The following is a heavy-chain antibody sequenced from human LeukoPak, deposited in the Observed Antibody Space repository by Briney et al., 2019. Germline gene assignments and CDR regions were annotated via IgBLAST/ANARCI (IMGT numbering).Heavy chain of an antibody. Sequence: MTSETLSLTCSVSGGSISGGGHYWSWIRQHPGKGLEWIGYINYSGSTYYNPSLKSRVTISVDTSQNQFSLKLSSVTAADTAVYYCARDEAIFGAGYYYGMDVWGQGTTVTVSS. CDR3: ARDEAIFGAGYYYGMDV. V-gene: IGHV4-31*03. CDR1: GGSISGGGHY. CDR2: INYSGST. D-gene: IGHD3-3*01. J-gene: IGHJ6*02.